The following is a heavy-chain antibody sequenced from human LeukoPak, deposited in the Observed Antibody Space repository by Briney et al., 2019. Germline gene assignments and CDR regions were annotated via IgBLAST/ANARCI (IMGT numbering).Heavy chain of an antibody. Sequence: PGGSLRLSCAASGFTFSNYAMHWVRRAPGKGLEYVSAINSNGDTTYYANSVKGRFTISRDNSKNTLYLQMNSLRAEDTAVYYCARVASPGWDLVSYWYFDLWGRGTLVTVSS. CDR3: ARVASPGWDLVSYWYFDL. D-gene: IGHD3-16*02. J-gene: IGHJ2*01. CDR2: INSNGDTT. V-gene: IGHV3-64*01. CDR1: GFTFSNYA.